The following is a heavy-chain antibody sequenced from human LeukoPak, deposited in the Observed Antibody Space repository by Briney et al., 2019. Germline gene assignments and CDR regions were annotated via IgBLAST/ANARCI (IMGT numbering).Heavy chain of an antibody. CDR2: IYYSGST. J-gene: IGHJ4*02. CDR3: ARQDSSSGGGDY. CDR1: GYSISSGYY. V-gene: IGHV4-38-2*02. D-gene: IGHD6-19*01. Sequence: SETLSLTCTVSGYSISSGYYWGWIRQPPGKGLEWIGSIYYSGSTYYNPSLKSRVTISVDTSKNQFSLKLSSVTAADTAVYYCARQDSSSGGGDYWGQGTLVTVSS.